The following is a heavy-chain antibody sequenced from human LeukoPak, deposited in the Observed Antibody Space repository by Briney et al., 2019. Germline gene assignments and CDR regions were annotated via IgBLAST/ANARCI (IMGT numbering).Heavy chain of an antibody. J-gene: IGHJ4*02. V-gene: IGHV4-30-4*01. CDR1: GGSISSGDYY. D-gene: IGHD3-3*01. CDR2: IYYSGST. Sequence: SETLSLTCTVSGGSISSGDYYWSWIRQPPGKGLEWIGYIYYSGSTYYNPSLKSRVTISVDTSKNQFSLKLSSVTAADTAVYYCARDSRVYDFWSGYPFDYWGQGTLVTVSS. CDR3: ARDSRVYDFWSGYPFDY.